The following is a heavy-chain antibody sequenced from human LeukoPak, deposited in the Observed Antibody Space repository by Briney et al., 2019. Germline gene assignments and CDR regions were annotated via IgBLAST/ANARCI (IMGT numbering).Heavy chain of an antibody. D-gene: IGHD1-26*01. CDR1: EFTFSNYA. J-gene: IGHJ4*02. V-gene: IGHV3-23*01. Sequence: GGSLKLSCAASEFTFSNYAMSWVRQAPGKGLEWVSAISGSGGSTYYADSVKGRFTISRDNSKNTLYLQMNSLRAEDTAVYYCASSGSGSYYSSDYWGQGTLVTVSS. CDR3: ASSGSGSYYSSDY. CDR2: ISGSGGST.